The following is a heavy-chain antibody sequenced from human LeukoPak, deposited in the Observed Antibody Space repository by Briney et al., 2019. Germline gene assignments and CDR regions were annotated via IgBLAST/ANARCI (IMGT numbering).Heavy chain of an antibody. CDR2: IWYDGSNK. CDR1: GFTFSSYG. D-gene: IGHD4-11*01. J-gene: IGHJ6*03. CDR3: AREIRTTLYRYYYMDV. V-gene: IGHV3-33*01. Sequence: PGGSLRLSCAASGFTFSSYGMHWVRQAPGKGLEWVAVIWYDGSNKYYADSVKGRFTISRDNAKNSLYLQMNSLRAEDTAVYHCAREIRTTLYRYYYMDVWGKGTTVTASS.